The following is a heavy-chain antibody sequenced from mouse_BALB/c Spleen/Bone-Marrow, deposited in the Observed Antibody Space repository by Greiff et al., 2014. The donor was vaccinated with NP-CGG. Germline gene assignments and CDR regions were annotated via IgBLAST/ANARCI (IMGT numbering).Heavy chain of an antibody. J-gene: IGHJ3*01. CDR2: IWSDGST. CDR3: ARHDNDGYYLAY. V-gene: IGHV2-6-2*01. D-gene: IGHD2-3*01. CDR1: GFSLTSCG. Sequence: VQVVESGPDLVAPSQSLSITRTVSGFSLTSCGVHWVRQPPGKGLEWLVVIWSDGSTTYNSALKSRLSISKDNSKSQVFLKMNSLQTDDTAMYYCARHDNDGYYLAYWGQGTLVTVSA.